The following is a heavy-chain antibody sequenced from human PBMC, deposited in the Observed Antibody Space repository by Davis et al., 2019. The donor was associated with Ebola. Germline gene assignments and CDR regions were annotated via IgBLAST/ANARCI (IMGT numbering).Heavy chain of an antibody. J-gene: IGHJ6*04. CDR1: SCITTNYY. Sequence: ASSLVISCASSCITTNYYTHCVRQPPAEGRLGRGIINPNDGRTIYSEKSQGRLIVTRDTSTSTAYMELRGLRSDDTAVYYCARAFITHLHYYYYGMDVWGKGTTVTVSS. D-gene: IGHD3-10*01. V-gene: IGHV1-46*01. CDR3: ARAFITHLHYYYYGMDV. CDR2: INPNDGRT.